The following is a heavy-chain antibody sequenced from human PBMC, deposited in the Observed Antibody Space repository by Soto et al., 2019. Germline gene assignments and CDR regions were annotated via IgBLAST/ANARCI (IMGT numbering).Heavy chain of an antibody. CDR2: ISGYNGNT. CDR1: GYTFTSYG. CDR3: ARVSGFVLDTTGYFDH. V-gene: IGHV1-18*01. J-gene: IGHJ4*01. D-gene: IGHD3-9*01. Sequence: ASVKVSCKASGYTFTSYGISWVRQAPGQGLEWMGWISGYNGNTKSAQKLQGRVTMTTDTSSNTAYLEMRRLRSDDTAVYNCARVSGFVLDTTGYFDHWGHGARVTVS.